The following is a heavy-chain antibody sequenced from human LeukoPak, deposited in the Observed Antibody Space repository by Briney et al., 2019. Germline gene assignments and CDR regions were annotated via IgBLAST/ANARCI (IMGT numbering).Heavy chain of an antibody. CDR2: ISSSGSTI. CDR3: ARTKYDYWFDP. D-gene: IGHD3-16*01. Sequence: PGGSLRLSCAASGFTFSSYEMNWVHQAPGKGLEWVSYISSSGSTIYYADSVKGRFTISRDNAKNSLYLQMNSLRAEDTAVYYCARTKYDYWFDPWGQGTLVTVSS. V-gene: IGHV3-48*03. CDR1: GFTFSSYE. J-gene: IGHJ5*02.